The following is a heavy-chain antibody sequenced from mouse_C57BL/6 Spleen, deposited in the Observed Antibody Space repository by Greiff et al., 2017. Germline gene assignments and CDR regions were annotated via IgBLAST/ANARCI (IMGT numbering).Heavy chain of an antibody. Sequence: QVQLKESGAELVKPGASVKMSCKASGYTFTSYWITWVKQRPGQGLEWIGDIYPGSGSTNYNEKFKSKATLTVDTSSSTAYMQLSSLTSEDSAVYYGARRGYGNYYFDYWGQGTTLTVSS. D-gene: IGHD2-10*02. CDR2: IYPGSGST. J-gene: IGHJ2*01. CDR1: GYTFTSYW. V-gene: IGHV1-55*01. CDR3: ARRGYGNYYFDY.